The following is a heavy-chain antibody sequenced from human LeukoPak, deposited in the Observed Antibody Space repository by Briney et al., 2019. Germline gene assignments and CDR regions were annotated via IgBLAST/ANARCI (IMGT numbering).Heavy chain of an antibody. D-gene: IGHD1-26*01. V-gene: IGHV3-21*01. J-gene: IGHJ4*02. CDR1: GFTFSSYS. CDR2: ISSSSSYI. CDR3: ARAPRGSYFGLDY. Sequence: GGSLRLSCAASGFTFSSYSMNRVRQAPGKGLEWVSSISSSSSYIYYADSVKGRFTISRDNAKNSLYLQMNSLRAEDTAVYYCARAPRGSYFGLDYWGQGTLVTVSS.